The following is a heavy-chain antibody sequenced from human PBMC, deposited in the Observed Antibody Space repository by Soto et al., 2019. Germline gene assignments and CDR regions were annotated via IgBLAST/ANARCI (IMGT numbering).Heavy chain of an antibody. CDR3: ARVCVDGSCYLGLFDY. V-gene: IGHV4-59*01. CDR2: IYYSGST. D-gene: IGHD2-15*01. CDR1: GGSISSYY. Sequence: QVQLQESGPGLVKPSETLSLTCTVSGGSISSYYWSWIRQPPGKGLGWIGYIYYSGSTNYNPSLNSRVTISVDTSKNQFSLKLSSVTAADTAVYYCARVCVDGSCYLGLFDYWGQGTLVTVSS. J-gene: IGHJ4*02.